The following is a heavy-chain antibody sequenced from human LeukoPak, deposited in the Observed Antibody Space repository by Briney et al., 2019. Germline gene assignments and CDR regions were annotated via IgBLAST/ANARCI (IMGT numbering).Heavy chain of an antibody. V-gene: IGHV4-31*03. J-gene: IGHJ3*02. D-gene: IGHD2-2*01. CDR2: KYYSGSA. CDR3: ATPYCSSISCLDFFNI. CDR1: GVSISDGRYY. Sequence: SETLSLTCSVSGVSISDGRYYWTWIRQHPGKGLEWIGYKYYSGSANYNPSLKSRLTISVDTSKNQFSLQLSSVTAADTAMYYCATPYCSSISCLDFFNIWGQGTMVTVSS.